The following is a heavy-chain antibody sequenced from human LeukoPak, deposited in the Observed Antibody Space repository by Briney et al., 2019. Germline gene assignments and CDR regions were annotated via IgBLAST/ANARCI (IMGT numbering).Heavy chain of an antibody. Sequence: TGGSLRLSCAASGFTFSNYGMSWVRQAPGKGLEWVSAISGSGGSTNYADSVKGRFTISRDNSKNTLYLQMNSLRVEDTATYYCAKVAHYYYGSESYYFFEHWGQGTPVTASS. CDR2: ISGSGGST. CDR1: GFTFSNYG. V-gene: IGHV3-23*01. D-gene: IGHD3-10*01. CDR3: AKVAHYYYGSESYYFFEH. J-gene: IGHJ4*02.